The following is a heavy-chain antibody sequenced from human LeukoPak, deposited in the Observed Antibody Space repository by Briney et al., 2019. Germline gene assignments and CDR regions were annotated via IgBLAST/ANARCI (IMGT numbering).Heavy chain of an antibody. Sequence: TETLSLTCTVSGGSISTYFWSWIRQPPGKGLEWIGYIYYSGSTNYNSSLKSRVTISVDTSKNQFSLKLSSVTAADTAVYYCARGIDNNWFDPWGQGTLVTVSS. CDR1: GGSISTYF. V-gene: IGHV4-59*01. J-gene: IGHJ5*02. CDR3: ARGIDNNWFDP. CDR2: IYYSGST. D-gene: IGHD3-9*01.